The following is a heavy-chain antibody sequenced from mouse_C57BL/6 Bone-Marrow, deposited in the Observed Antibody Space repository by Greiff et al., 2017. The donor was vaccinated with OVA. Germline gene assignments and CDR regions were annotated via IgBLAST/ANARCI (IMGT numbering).Heavy chain of an antibody. V-gene: IGHV1-55*01. CDR2: IYPGSGST. CDR1: GYTFTSYW. D-gene: IGHD2-2*01. CDR3: AKECGTMVTSYYFDY. Sequence: VQLQQSGAELVKPGASVKMSCKASGYTFTSYWITWVKQRPGQGLEWIGDIYPGSGSTNYNEKFKSQATLTVDTSSSTAYMQLSSLTSEDSAVYYCAKECGTMVTSYYFDYWGQGTTLTVSS. J-gene: IGHJ2*01.